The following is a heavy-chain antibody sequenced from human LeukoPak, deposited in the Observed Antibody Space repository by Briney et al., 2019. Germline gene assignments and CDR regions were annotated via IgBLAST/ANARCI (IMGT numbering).Heavy chain of an antibody. Sequence: LWASVKVSCKASGYTFTGYYMHWVRQAPGQGLEWMGWINPNSGGTNYAQQFQGRVTMTRDTSISTAYMELSRLRSDDTAVYYCAREYYYNYYMDVWGKGTTVTVSS. CDR2: INPNSGGT. V-gene: IGHV1-2*02. J-gene: IGHJ6*03. CDR1: GYTFTGYY. CDR3: AREYYYNYYMDV.